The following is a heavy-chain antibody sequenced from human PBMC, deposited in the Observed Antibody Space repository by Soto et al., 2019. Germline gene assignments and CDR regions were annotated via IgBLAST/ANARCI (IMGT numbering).Heavy chain of an antibody. CDR1: GFTFSSYG. CDR3: AKDLWGSGSPFDY. Sequence: ESGGGVVQPGRSLRLSCAASGFTFSSYGMHWVRQAPGKGLEWVAVISYDGSNKYYADSVKGRFTISRDNSKNTLYLQMNSLRAEDTAVYYCAKDLWGSGSPFDYWGQGTLVTVSS. CDR2: ISYDGSNK. D-gene: IGHD3-16*01. V-gene: IGHV3-30*18. J-gene: IGHJ4*02.